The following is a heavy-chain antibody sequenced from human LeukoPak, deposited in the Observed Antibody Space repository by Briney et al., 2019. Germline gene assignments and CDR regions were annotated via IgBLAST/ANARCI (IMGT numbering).Heavy chain of an antibody. V-gene: IGHV3-30*04. CDR1: GFTFTNFA. D-gene: IGHD1-14*01. CDR2: ISSDERNK. CDR3: ARDGIL. J-gene: IGHJ6*04. Sequence: PGESLRLSCAASGFTFTNFAMHWVRQAPGKGLEWVAVISSDERNKYYADSVKGRFTISRDNSKNTLYLQMNSLRAEDTAVYYCARDGILWGKGTTVTVSS.